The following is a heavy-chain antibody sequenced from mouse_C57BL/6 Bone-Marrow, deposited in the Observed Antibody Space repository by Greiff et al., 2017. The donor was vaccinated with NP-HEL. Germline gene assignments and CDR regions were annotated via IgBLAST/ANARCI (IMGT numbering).Heavy chain of an antibody. CDR2: ILPGSGST. CDR1: GYTFTGYW. V-gene: IGHV1-9*01. Sequence: QVQLQQSGAELMKPGASVKLSCKATGYTFTGYWIEWVKQRPGHGLEWIGEILPGSGSTNYNEKFKGKATFTADTSSNTAYMQLSSLTTEDSAIYYCARGGYYYGSSPQYFDVWGTGTTVTVSS. D-gene: IGHD1-1*01. CDR3: ARGGYYYGSSPQYFDV. J-gene: IGHJ1*03.